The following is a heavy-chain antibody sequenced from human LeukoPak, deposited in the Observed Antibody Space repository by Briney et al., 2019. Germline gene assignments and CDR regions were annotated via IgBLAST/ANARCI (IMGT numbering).Heavy chain of an antibody. D-gene: IGHD6-13*01. J-gene: IGHJ4*02. CDR2: IYYSGST. V-gene: IGHV4-59*08. CDR3: TRRRGGTSSRDY. CDR1: GGSISSYY. Sequence: SETLSLTCTVSGGSISSYYWSWIRQPPGKGLEWIGYIYYSGSTKYNPSLKSRVTISVDTSKNQFSLKLSSVTAADTSMYYCTRRRGGTSSRDYWGQGTLVTVSS.